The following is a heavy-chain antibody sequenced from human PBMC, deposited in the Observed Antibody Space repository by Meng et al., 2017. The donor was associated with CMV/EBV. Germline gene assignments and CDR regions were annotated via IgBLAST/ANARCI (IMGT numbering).Heavy chain of an antibody. CDR3: ARGLSSSSFDY. CDR2: INRSGST. V-gene: IGHV4-34*01. Sequence: SETLSLTCAVYGGSFSGYYWSWIRQPPGKGLEWIGEINRSGSTNYNPSLKSRVTISVDTSKNQFSLKLSSVTAADTAVYYCARGLSSSSFDYWGQGTLVTVSS. J-gene: IGHJ4*02. CDR1: GGSFSGYY. D-gene: IGHD6-6*01.